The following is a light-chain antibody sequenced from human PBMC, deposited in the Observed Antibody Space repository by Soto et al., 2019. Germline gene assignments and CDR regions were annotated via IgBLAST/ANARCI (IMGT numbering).Light chain of an antibody. CDR3: QQYYSSPTWT. V-gene: IGKV4-1*01. CDR1: QSFLYSSNNMNY. J-gene: IGKJ1*01. Sequence: DLVMTQSSDSLAVSLGERATINCKSRQSFLYSSNNMNYIAWYQLKPGQPPKLLIYWASTRESGVPDRFSGSGSGTDFTLTISSLQAEDMAVYYCQQYYSSPTWTFGQGTKVDIK. CDR2: WAS.